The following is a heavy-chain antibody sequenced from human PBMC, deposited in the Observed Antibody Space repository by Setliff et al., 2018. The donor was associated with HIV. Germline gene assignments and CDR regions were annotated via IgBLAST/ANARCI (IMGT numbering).Heavy chain of an antibody. D-gene: IGHD1-26*01. CDR1: GFTFSTYS. CDR3: AKVMITTTWAFDF. CDR2: IGGAYDGNT. J-gene: IGHJ4*02. V-gene: IGHV3-23*01. Sequence: GGSLRLSCAASGFTFSTYSMVWVRQAPGKGLEWVSGIGGAYDGNTYHADSVKGRFTIFREDSKNILYLQMSNLRAEDTALYYCAKVMITTTWAFDFWGQGTPVTVSS.